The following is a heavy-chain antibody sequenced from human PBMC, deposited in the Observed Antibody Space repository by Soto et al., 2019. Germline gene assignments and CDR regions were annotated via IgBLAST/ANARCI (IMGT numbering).Heavy chain of an antibody. Sequence: SETLSLTCTVSGGSISSGDYYWSWIRQPPGKGLEWIGYIYYSGSTYYNPSLKSRVTISVDTSKNQSSLKLSSVTAADTAVYYCAREGSGRTIFGVVTYNWFDPWGQGTLVTVSS. V-gene: IGHV4-30-4*01. CDR2: IYYSGST. CDR1: GGSISSGDYY. CDR3: AREGSGRTIFGVVTYNWFDP. D-gene: IGHD3-3*01. J-gene: IGHJ5*02.